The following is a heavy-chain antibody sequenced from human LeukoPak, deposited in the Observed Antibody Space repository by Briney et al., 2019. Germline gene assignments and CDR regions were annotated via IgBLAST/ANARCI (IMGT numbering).Heavy chain of an antibody. D-gene: IGHD3-22*01. V-gene: IGHV3-11*01. Sequence: PGGSLRLSCVACGFNFSDYYMNWIRQAPGRGLEWVSYISGSGSDLYYADSVKGRFTISRDNAKNSLYLQMNSLRAEDTAVYYCARSIGSYYTMDVWGQGTTVTVSS. J-gene: IGHJ6*02. CDR3: ARSIGSYYTMDV. CDR2: ISGSGSDL. CDR1: GFNFSDYY.